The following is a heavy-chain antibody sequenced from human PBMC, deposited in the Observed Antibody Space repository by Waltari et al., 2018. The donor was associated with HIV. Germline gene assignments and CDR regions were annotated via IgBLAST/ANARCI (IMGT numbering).Heavy chain of an antibody. D-gene: IGHD3-10*01. J-gene: IGHJ4*02. Sequence: IPLVQSGAEVKKPGATVNVSCKASGYTFTNYGVSWARQAPGQGLEWMGWIGIKRGNTNYAQKFHGRGTITADTSTDTSYLEVTNLRSDDTAVYFCARDDRFPAYGSGTGVSFDHWGQGTLLNVSS. V-gene: IGHV1-18*01. CDR2: IGIKRGNT. CDR1: GYTFTNYG. CDR3: ARDDRFPAYGSGTGVSFDH.